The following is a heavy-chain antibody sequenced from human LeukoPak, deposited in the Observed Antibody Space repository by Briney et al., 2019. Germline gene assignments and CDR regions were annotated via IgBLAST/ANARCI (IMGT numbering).Heavy chain of an antibody. Sequence: LRLSCAASGFTFSNYEMNWVRQAPGKGLEWIGTMYNSGSTDYNPSLESRVTISVDTSKNQFSLKLSSVTAADTAVYYCAREADRWFDPWGQGTLVTVSS. CDR1: GFTFSNYE. J-gene: IGHJ5*02. CDR3: AREADRWFDP. CDR2: MYNSGST. V-gene: IGHV4-59*12.